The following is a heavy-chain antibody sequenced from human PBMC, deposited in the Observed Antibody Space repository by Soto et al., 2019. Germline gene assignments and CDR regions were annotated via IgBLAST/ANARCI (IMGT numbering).Heavy chain of an antibody. D-gene: IGHD1-26*01. J-gene: IGHJ6*02. CDR3: ARDRRWELLSGYYYGMDV. CDR1: GFTFSSYA. V-gene: IGHV3-30-3*01. Sequence: QVQLVESGGGVVQPGRSLRLSCAASGFTFSSYAMHWVRQAPGKGLEWVAVISYDGSNKYYADSVKGRFTISRDNSKNTLYLQMNSLRAEDTAVYYCARDRRWELLSGYYYGMDVWGQGTTVTVSS. CDR2: ISYDGSNK.